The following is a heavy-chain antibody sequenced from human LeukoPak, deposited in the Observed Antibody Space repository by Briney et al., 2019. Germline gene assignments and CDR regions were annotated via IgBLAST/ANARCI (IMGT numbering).Heavy chain of an antibody. CDR3: ARGMEAVADAFDI. CDR2: IKQDGSEK. Sequence: GGSLRLSCAASGFTFSSYWMSWVRQAPGKGLEWVANIKQDGSEKYYVDSVKGRFTISRDNAKNSLYLQMNSLRAEDTAVYYCARGMEAVADAFDIWGQGTMVTVSS. J-gene: IGHJ3*02. D-gene: IGHD6-19*01. CDR1: GFTFSSYW. V-gene: IGHV3-7*01.